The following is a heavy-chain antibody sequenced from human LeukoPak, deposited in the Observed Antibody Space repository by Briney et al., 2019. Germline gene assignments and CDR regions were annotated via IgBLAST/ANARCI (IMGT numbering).Heavy chain of an antibody. CDR1: GFTFSSYG. V-gene: IGHV3-33*01. D-gene: IGHD3-22*01. CDR2: IWYDGSNK. Sequence: GGSLRLSCAASGFTFSSYGMHWVRQAPGKGLEWVAVIWYDGSNKYYADSVKGRFTISRDNSKNTLYLQMNSLRAEDTAGYYCARHEEDYDSSCYYLFDYWGQGTLVTVSS. CDR3: ARHEEDYDSSCYYLFDY. J-gene: IGHJ4*02.